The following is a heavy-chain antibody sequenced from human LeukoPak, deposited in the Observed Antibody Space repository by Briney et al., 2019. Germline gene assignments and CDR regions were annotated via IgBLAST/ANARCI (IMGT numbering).Heavy chain of an antibody. D-gene: IGHD4-17*01. CDR1: GGSISSSSYF. CDR2: IYYIGVI. V-gene: IGHV4-39*02. Sequence: SETLSLTCTVSGGSISSSSYFWGWIRQPPGKGLEWIGSIYYIGVIYYNSSLKSRVTISVDMSKNHFSLRLSSVTAADTAVYYRVRLGHGDYMPYWGQGTLVTVSS. CDR3: VRLGHGDYMPY. J-gene: IGHJ4*02.